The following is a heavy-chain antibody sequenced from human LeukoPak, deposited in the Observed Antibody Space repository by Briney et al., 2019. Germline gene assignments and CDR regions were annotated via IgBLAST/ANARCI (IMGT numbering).Heavy chain of an antibody. D-gene: IGHD5-24*01. Sequence: GGSLRLSCAASGFTFSSDWMHWVRQAPGKGLVCVSYINGDGSSTNYADSVRGRFTISRDNAKKTLYLQMNSLRDEDTAVYYCARGGLQSYFDYWGQGTLVTVSS. V-gene: IGHV3-74*01. CDR2: INGDGSST. J-gene: IGHJ4*02. CDR1: GFTFSSDW. CDR3: ARGGLQSYFDY.